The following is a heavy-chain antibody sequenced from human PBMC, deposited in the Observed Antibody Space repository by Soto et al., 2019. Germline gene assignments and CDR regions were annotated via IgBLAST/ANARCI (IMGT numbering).Heavy chain of an antibody. CDR2: IYHSGST. Sequence: SETLSLTCAVSGCSISSGGYSWSWIRQPPGKGLEWIGYIYHSGSTYCNPSLKSRVTISVDRSKNQFSLKLSSVTAADTAVYYCARAHYGDYGYGMDVWGQGTTVTVSS. V-gene: IGHV4-30-2*01. D-gene: IGHD4-17*01. J-gene: IGHJ6*02. CDR3: ARAHYGDYGYGMDV. CDR1: GCSISSGGYS.